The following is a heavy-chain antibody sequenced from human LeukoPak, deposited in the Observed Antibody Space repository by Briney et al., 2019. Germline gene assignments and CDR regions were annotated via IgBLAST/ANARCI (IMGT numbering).Heavy chain of an antibody. V-gene: IGHV3-48*03. CDR3: ARGKAAVSGDTFDI. CDR1: GFTFSSYE. CDR2: ISSSGSTT. D-gene: IGHD6-19*01. Sequence: GGSLRLSCAASGFTFSSYEMNWVRQAPGKGLEWASYISSSGSTTYYADSVKGRFTISRDNSKNTLYLQMNSLRAEDTAVYYRARGKAAVSGDTFDIWGQGTMVTVSS. J-gene: IGHJ3*02.